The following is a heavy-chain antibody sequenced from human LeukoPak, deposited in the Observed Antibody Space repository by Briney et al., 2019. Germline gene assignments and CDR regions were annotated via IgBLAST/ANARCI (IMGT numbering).Heavy chain of an antibody. CDR3: ARDYAYGHSYGKPDY. V-gene: IGHV3-11*01. CDR1: GFTFRDSY. J-gene: IGHJ4*02. CDR2: ITSSGTTM. Sequence: PGGSLRLSCVASGFTFRDSYMNWIRQAPGKGLEWISYITSSGTTMYYADSVRGRFTISRDNAKNSLHLQMNSLRAEDTAVYYCARDYAYGHSYGKPDYWGQGTLVTVSS. D-gene: IGHD5-18*01.